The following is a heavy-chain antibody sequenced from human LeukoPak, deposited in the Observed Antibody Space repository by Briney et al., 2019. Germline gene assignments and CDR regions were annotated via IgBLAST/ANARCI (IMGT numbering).Heavy chain of an antibody. J-gene: IGHJ4*02. V-gene: IGHV3-48*04. Sequence: GGSLRLSCAASGFTFSSFSMNWVRQAPGKGLEWVSCISGDTSTIYYADSVKGRFTISSDDPKNSLYLQMNSLRAEDTAVYYCVRGTAAAGLGYWGQGTLVTVSS. CDR1: GFTFSSFS. CDR3: VRGTAAAGLGY. D-gene: IGHD6-13*01. CDR2: ISGDTSTI.